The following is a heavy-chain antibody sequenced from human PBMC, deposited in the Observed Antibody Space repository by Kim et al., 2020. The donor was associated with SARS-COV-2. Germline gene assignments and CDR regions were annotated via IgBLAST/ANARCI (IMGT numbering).Heavy chain of an antibody. V-gene: IGHV3-11*05. CDR2: MSSSSSNT. D-gene: IGHD6-13*01. CDR1: GFTFSDYY. Sequence: GGSRRLSCAASGFTFSDYYMSWIRQAPGKGLEGFSYMSSSSSNTNYADSVKGRFTISRDNAKNSLYLQMNSLRAEDTAVYYCARVREGGSSWYYFDYWG. CDR3: ARVREGGSSWYYFDY. J-gene: IGHJ4*01.